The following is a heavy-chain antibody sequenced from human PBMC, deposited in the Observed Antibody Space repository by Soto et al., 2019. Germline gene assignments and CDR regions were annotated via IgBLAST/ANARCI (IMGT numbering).Heavy chain of an antibody. Sequence: PGGSLRLSCASSGFPFSSYSMNWVRQAPGKGLEWVSSISSSSSYIYYADSVKGRFTISRDNAKNSLYLQMNSLRAEDTAVYYCATITMVRGVITQDAFDIWGQGTMVTVSS. V-gene: IGHV3-21*01. D-gene: IGHD3-10*01. J-gene: IGHJ3*02. CDR3: ATITMVRGVITQDAFDI. CDR1: GFPFSSYS. CDR2: ISSSSSYI.